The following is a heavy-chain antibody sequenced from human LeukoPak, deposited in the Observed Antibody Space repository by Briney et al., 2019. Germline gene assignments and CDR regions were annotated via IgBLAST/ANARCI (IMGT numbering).Heavy chain of an antibody. CDR2: IYYTGCT. J-gene: IGHJ5*02. V-gene: IGHV4-61*08. CDR1: GGSISSGGYY. D-gene: IGHD6-6*01. CDR3: ARDEYSSSSQWFDP. Sequence: SETLSLTCTVSGGSISSGGYYWSWIRQHPGKGLEWIGYIYYTGCTNYNPSLKSRVTISVDTSKNQFSLKLSSVTAADTAVYCCARDEYSSSSQWFDPWGQGTLVTVSS.